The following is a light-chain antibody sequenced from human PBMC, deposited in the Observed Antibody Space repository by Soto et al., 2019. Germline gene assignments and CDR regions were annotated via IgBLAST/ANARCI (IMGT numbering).Light chain of an antibody. CDR1: NNDIGAYNY. Sequence: QSALTPPPSASGSPGQSVTISCTRTNNDIGAYNYVSWYQQHPGKAPKLLIYEVFRRPSGVPDRFSGSRSGNTASLTVSGLQPEDEADYYCSSYAGRETGVFGTGTKVTVL. J-gene: IGLJ1*01. CDR2: EVF. CDR3: SSYAGRETGV. V-gene: IGLV2-8*01.